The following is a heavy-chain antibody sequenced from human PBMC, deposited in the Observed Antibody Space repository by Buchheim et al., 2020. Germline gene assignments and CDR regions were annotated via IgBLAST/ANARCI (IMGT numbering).Heavy chain of an antibody. CDR3: ARDDILTGRLDY. CDR1: GFTVRSYT. Sequence: EVQMLESGGGLVQPGGSLRLSCAASGFTVRSYTVRWVRQAPGEGLEWVSTIVGNGNTYYANSVRGRFTISRDSSKSTLYLQMNSLRVEDTAVYYCARDDILTGRLDYWGQGTL. J-gene: IGHJ4*02. D-gene: IGHD3-9*01. CDR2: IVGNGNT. V-gene: IGHV3-23*01.